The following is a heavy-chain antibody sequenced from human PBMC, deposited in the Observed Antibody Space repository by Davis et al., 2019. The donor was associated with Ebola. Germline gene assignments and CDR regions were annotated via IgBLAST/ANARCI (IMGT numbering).Heavy chain of an antibody. V-gene: IGHV4-59*01. D-gene: IGHD3-22*01. CDR1: GGSISSYY. CDR2: IYYSGST. Sequence: MPSETLSLTCTVSGGSISSYYWSWIRQPPGKGLEWIGYIYYSGSTNYNPSLKSRVTISVDTSKNQFSLKLSSVTAADTAVYYCARRGYYYDSSGYYPGGFDYWGQGTLVTVSS. CDR3: ARRGYYYDSSGYYPGGFDY. J-gene: IGHJ4*02.